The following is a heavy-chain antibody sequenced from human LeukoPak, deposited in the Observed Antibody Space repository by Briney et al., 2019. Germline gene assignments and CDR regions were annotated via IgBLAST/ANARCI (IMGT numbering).Heavy chain of an antibody. CDR2: INHSGST. V-gene: IGHV4-34*01. Sequence: SETLSLTCAVYGGSFSGYYWSWIRQPPGKGLEWIGEINHSGSTNYNPSLKSRVTISVDTSKNQFSLKLSSVTAADTAVYYCARIAGGLYFYYYYMDVWGKGTTVTVSS. D-gene: IGHD3-16*01. CDR1: GGSFSGYY. J-gene: IGHJ6*03. CDR3: ARIAGGLYFYYYYMDV.